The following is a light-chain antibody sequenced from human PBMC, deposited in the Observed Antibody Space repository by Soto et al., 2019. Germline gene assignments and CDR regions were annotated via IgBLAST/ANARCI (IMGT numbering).Light chain of an antibody. CDR3: LQYESYPLT. V-gene: IGKV1-5*03. J-gene: IGKJ4*01. Sequence: QLTQSASTLSASIGDRVTITCRASQSIGSELAWYQQKPGKAPKLLIYKASSLESGVPSTFSGSGSGTEFSLTVSSLQPDDFATYYCLQYESYPLTFGGGTKVDI. CDR2: KAS. CDR1: QSIGSE.